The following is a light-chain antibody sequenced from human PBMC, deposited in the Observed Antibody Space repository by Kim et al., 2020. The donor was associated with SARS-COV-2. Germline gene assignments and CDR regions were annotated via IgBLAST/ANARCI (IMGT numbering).Light chain of an antibody. Sequence: LTQPPSVSEDLRQTATLTCTGNNNNVAAQGAAWLQQHQGHPPKLLSYRNNSRPSGISDRLSASRSGNTASLTITGLQPEDEADYYCSAWDASLRVWVFGGGTHLTVL. V-gene: IGLV10-54*01. CDR1: NNNVAAQG. CDR2: RNN. CDR3: SAWDASLRVWV. J-gene: IGLJ3*02.